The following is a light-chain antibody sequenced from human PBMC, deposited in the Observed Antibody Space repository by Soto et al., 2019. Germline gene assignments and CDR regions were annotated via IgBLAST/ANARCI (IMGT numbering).Light chain of an antibody. CDR2: DAI. J-gene: IGKJ1*01. V-gene: IGKV3-15*01. CDR3: QQYNHWPRT. CDR1: QTIAAN. Sequence: EIVMTQSPATLSVSPGERALLSCRASQTIAANVAWYQQKPGQAPRLLISDAITRAAGIPARFSGSGSGTEFTITMSSLQSEDFAVYFCQQYNHWPRTFGLGTKGDIK.